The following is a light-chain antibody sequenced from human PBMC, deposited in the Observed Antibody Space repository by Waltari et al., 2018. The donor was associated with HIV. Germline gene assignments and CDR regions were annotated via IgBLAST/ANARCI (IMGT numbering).Light chain of an antibody. CDR2: DVN. V-gene: IGLV2-14*03. CDR3: SSYASSSALL. J-gene: IGLJ3*02. Sequence: QSALTQPASVSGSPGQSITISCTGTSTDIGGFYYVSWYQQHPGKAPKLIMSDVNARPSGISDRFSGSKSGNTASLAISGLQPEDEAYYHCSSYASSSALLFGGGTKLTVV. CDR1: STDIGGFYY.